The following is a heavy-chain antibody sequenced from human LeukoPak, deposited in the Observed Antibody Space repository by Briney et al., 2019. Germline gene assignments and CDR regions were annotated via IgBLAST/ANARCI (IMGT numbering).Heavy chain of an antibody. Sequence: SETLSLTCTVSGGSISSHYWSWLRQPAGKGLEWIGRIYTSGSTNYNPSLKSRVTMSVDTSKNQFSLKLSSVTAADTAVYYCARGHRGYSGYDPKYYYGMDVWGQGATVTVSS. V-gene: IGHV4-4*07. CDR3: ARGHRGYSGYDPKYYYGMDV. CDR2: IYTSGST. J-gene: IGHJ6*02. D-gene: IGHD5-12*01. CDR1: GGSISSHY.